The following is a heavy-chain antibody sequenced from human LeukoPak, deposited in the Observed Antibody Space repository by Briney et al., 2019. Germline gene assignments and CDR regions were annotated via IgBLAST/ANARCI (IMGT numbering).Heavy chain of an antibody. CDR3: AKDAPFYDFPSAFDP. CDR2: IWYDGSNK. Sequence: GGSLRLSCAASGFTFSSYGMHWVRQAPGKGLEWVAVIWYDGSNKYYADSVKGRFTISRDNSKNTLYLQMNSLRAEDTAVYYCAKDAPFYDFPSAFDPWGQGTLVTVSS. J-gene: IGHJ5*02. V-gene: IGHV3-33*06. CDR1: GFTFSSYG. D-gene: IGHD3-3*01.